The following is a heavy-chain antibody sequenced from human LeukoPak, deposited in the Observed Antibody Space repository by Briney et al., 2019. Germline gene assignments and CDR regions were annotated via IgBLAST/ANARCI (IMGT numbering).Heavy chain of an antibody. J-gene: IGHJ4*02. V-gene: IGHV2-70*04. D-gene: IGHD6-19*01. Sequence: SGPTLVNPTQTLTLTCTFSGFSLSTSGMRVSWIRQPPGKALEWLALIDWEDNIFYSSSLRARLTISKDTSKNQAALTLTNVDPADTATYYCARTSHTGVWYDLDSWGQGTLVTVSS. CDR2: IDWEDNI. CDR3: ARTSHTGVWYDLDS. CDR1: GFSLSTSGMR.